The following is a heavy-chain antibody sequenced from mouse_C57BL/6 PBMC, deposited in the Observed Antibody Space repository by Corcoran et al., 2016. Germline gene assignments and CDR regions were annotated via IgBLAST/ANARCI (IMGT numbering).Heavy chain of an antibody. D-gene: IGHD1-1*01. CDR2: INTYSGVP. J-gene: IGHJ1*03. Sequence: QIQLVQSGPELKKPGETVKISCKASGYTFTTYGMSWVKQAPGKGLKWMGWINTYSGVPTYADDFKGRCAFSLETSASTAYLQINNLKNEDTATDFCARERDDYGSSYWYFDVWGTGTTVTVSS. CDR3: ARERDDYGSSYWYFDV. V-gene: IGHV9-3*01. CDR1: GYTFTTYG.